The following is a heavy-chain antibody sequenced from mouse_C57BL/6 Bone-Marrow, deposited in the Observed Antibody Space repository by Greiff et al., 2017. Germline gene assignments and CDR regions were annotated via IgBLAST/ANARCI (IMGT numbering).Heavy chain of an antibody. CDR1: GYTFTSYT. CDR3: ARRGGFAY. J-gene: IGHJ3*01. V-gene: IGHV1-4*01. CDR2: INPSSGYT. Sequence: QVQLQQSGAELARPGASVKMSCKASGYTFTSYTMHWVNQRPGQGLEWIGYINPSSGYTKYNQKFKDKATLTADKSSSTAYMQLSSLTSEDSAFYYCARRGGFAYWGQGTLVTVSA.